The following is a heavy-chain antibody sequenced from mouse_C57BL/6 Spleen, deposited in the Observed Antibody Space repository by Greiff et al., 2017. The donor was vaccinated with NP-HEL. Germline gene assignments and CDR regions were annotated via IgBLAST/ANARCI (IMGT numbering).Heavy chain of an antibody. CDR3: ARGGQYYGSSYRYFDV. CDR1: GYTFTSYW. CDR2: IHPNSGST. D-gene: IGHD1-1*01. V-gene: IGHV1-64*01. Sequence: VQLQQPGAELVKPGASVKLSCKASGYTFTSYWMHWVKQRPGQGLEWIGLIHPNSGSTNYNEKFKSKATLTVDKSSSTADMQLSSLTSEDSAVYYCARGGQYYGSSYRYFDVGGTGTTGTVSS. J-gene: IGHJ1*03.